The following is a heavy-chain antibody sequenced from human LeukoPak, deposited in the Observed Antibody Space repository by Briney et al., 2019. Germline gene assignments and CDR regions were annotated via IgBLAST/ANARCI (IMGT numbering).Heavy chain of an antibody. J-gene: IGHJ4*02. CDR2: NDWDDDK. CDR1: GCSLSTRGPR. Sequence: SAPTLANHTQTLTLTCNFIGCSLSTRGPRVNWIRQPPPNALESHSPNDWDDDKFYTPSVKPRLSISKDTSKNQVVLTMTNMDPADTATYDCTRISADSGASPFDYWGQGTLVTVSS. V-gene: IGHV2-70*04. D-gene: IGHD6-6*01. CDR3: TRISADSGASPFDY.